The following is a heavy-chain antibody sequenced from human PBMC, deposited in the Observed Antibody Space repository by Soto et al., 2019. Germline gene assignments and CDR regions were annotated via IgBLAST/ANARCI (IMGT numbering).Heavy chain of an antibody. Sequence: QVTLKESGPVLVKPTETLTLTCTVSGFSLSNARMGVSWIRQPPGKALEWLAHIFSTDEKSYSTSLKSRLTRSKDTSKSQVVLTMTNMDPVDTAKYYCARMSYDYIWGSYRPYYFAYWGQGTLVTVSS. CDR1: GFSLSNARMG. CDR2: IFSTDEK. D-gene: IGHD3-16*02. V-gene: IGHV2-26*01. CDR3: ARMSYDYIWGSYRPYYFAY. J-gene: IGHJ4*02.